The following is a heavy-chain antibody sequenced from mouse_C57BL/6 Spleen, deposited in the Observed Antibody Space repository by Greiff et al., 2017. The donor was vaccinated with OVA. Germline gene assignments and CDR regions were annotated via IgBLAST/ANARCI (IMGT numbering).Heavy chain of an antibody. CDR2: INPNNGGT. V-gene: IGHV1-26*01. CDR3: ARSLNWDGSYFDY. Sequence: EVQLQQSGPELVKPGASVKISCKASGYTFTDYYMNWVKQSHGKSLAWIGDINPNNGGTSYNQKFKGKATLTVDKSSSTAYMELRSLTSEDSAIYYGARSLNWDGSYFDYWGQGTTLTVSS. D-gene: IGHD4-1*01. CDR1: GYTFTDYY. J-gene: IGHJ2*01.